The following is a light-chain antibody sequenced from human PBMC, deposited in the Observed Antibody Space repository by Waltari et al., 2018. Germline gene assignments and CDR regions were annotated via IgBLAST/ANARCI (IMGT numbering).Light chain of an antibody. Sequence: DIQMTQSPSSLSASVGDRVTITCRASQSISSYLNWYQKKPGKAPKLLTYDASSLQIGVPSRFSGSGSGTDCTLTISSLQPEDFATYYCQQSYSTPYTFGQGTKLEIK. V-gene: IGKV1-39*01. CDR1: QSISSY. J-gene: IGKJ2*01. CDR3: QQSYSTPYT. CDR2: DAS.